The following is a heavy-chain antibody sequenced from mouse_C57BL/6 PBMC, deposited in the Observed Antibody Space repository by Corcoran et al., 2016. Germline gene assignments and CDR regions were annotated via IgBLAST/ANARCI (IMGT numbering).Heavy chain of an antibody. V-gene: IGHV1-76*01. J-gene: IGHJ1*03. Sequence: QVQLKQSGAELVRPGASVKLSCKASGYTFTDYYINWVNQRPGQGLEWIARIYPGSGNTYYNEKFKGKATLTAEKSSSTAYMQLSSLTSEDSAVYFCARRAYYSNYWYVDVWGTGTTVTVSS. D-gene: IGHD2-5*01. CDR2: IYPGSGNT. CDR3: ARRAYYSNYWYVDV. CDR1: GYTFTDYY.